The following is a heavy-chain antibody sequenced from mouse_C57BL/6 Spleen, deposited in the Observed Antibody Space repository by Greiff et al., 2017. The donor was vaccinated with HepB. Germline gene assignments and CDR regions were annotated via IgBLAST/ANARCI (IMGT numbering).Heavy chain of an antibody. CDR3: AGLGHWYFDV. CDR1: GFTFSDYG. D-gene: IGHD4-1*01. Sequence: EVKLMESGGGLVKPGGSLKLSCAASGFTFSDYGMHWVRQAPEKGLEWVAYISSGSSTIYYADTVKGRFTISRDNAKYNLFLQMTSLRSEDTAMYYCAGLGHWYFDVWGTGTTVTVSS. J-gene: IGHJ1*03. V-gene: IGHV5-17*01. CDR2: ISSGSSTI.